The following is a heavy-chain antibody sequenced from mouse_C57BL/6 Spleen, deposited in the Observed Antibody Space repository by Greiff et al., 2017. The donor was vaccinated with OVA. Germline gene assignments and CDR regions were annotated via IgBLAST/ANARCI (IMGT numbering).Heavy chain of an antibody. Sequence: VQGVESGAELVRPGASVTLSCKASGYTFTDYEMHWVKQTPVHGLEWIGAIDPETGGTAYNQKFKGKAILTADKSSSTAYMELRSLTSEDSAVYYCTREGLYYYGSSPNYYAMDYWGQGTSVTVSS. V-gene: IGHV1-15*01. J-gene: IGHJ4*01. CDR3: TREGLYYYGSSPNYYAMDY. CDR1: GYTFTDYE. CDR2: IDPETGGT. D-gene: IGHD1-1*01.